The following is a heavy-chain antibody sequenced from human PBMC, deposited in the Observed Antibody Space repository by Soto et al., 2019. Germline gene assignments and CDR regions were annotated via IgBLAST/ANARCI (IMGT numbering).Heavy chain of an antibody. D-gene: IGHD2-15*01. Sequence: PVGSLRPSCAASGFKFSSYWMSWVRQAPGKGLEWVANIKQGGSERNYVDSVKGRFTISRDNAKNSLYLQMNSLRAEDTAVYYCASESRYCSSGSCSDFDFWGQGTLVTVSS. J-gene: IGHJ4*02. V-gene: IGHV3-7*03. CDR2: IKQGGSER. CDR1: GFKFSSYW. CDR3: ASESRYCSSGSCSDFDF.